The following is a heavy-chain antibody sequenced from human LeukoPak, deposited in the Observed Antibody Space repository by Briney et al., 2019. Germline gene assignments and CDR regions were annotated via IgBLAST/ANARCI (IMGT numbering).Heavy chain of an antibody. CDR2: ISGSGGST. D-gene: IGHD6-6*01. J-gene: IGHJ5*02. Sequence: GGSLRLSCAASGFTFSSYDMSWVRQATGKGLEWVSGISGSGGSTYHADSVEGRFTISRDNSKNTLYLQMNSLRAEDTAVYYCAKRGPARNNCFDPWGQGTLVTVSS. CDR1: GFTFSSYD. V-gene: IGHV3-23*01. CDR3: AKRGPARNNCFDP.